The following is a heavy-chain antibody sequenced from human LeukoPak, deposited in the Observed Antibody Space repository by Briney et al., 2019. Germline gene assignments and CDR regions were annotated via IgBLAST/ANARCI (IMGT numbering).Heavy chain of an antibody. CDR2: IYYSGST. Sequence: SETLSLTYTVSGGSISSSSYYWGWIRQPPGKGLEWIGSIYYSGSTYYNPSPKSRVTISVDTSKNQFSLKLSSVTAADTAVYYCARNVLRFLEWLSDFDYWGQGTLVTVSS. D-gene: IGHD3-3*01. V-gene: IGHV4-39*01. CDR1: GGSISSSSYY. J-gene: IGHJ4*02. CDR3: ARNVLRFLEWLSDFDY.